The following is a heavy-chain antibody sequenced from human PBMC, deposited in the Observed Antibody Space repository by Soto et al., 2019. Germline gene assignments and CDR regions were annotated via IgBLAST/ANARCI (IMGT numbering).Heavy chain of an antibody. V-gene: IGHV3-43*01. Sequence: EEQLVESGGAVVQPGGSLRLSCEASGFTFGSYTMHWVRQAPGKGLEWVSLISWNGGSSFYADSVKGRFTISRDNSGDSLSLQMNSLSPEDSALYSCAKNIGAHGSGGGDVWGHGTTVTVSS. CDR3: AKNIGAHGSGGGDV. CDR2: ISWNGGSS. CDR1: GFTFGSYT. D-gene: IGHD3-10*01. J-gene: IGHJ6*02.